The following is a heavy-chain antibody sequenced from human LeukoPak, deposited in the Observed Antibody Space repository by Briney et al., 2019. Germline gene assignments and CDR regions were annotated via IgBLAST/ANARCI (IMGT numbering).Heavy chain of an antibody. Sequence: GGSLRLSCAASGFTFSSYSMNWVRQAPGKGLEWVSSISSSSRYIYYADSVKGRFTISRDNAKNSLYLQMNSLRAEDTAVYYCARDASGVYWGQGTLVTVSS. CDR3: ARDASGVY. CDR2: ISSSSRYI. V-gene: IGHV3-21*01. D-gene: IGHD3-10*01. CDR1: GFTFSSYS. J-gene: IGHJ4*02.